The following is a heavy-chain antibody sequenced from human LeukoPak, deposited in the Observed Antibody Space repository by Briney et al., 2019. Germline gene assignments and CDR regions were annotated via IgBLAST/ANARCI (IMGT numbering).Heavy chain of an antibody. Sequence: NPSETLSLTCTVSGGSISSSYWSWIRQPPGKGLEWIGYIYYSGSTNYNPSLKSRVTISVDTSKNQFSLKLSSVTAADTAVYYCARAIPPLLWFGESPDAFDIWGQGTMVTVSS. CDR1: GGSISSSY. D-gene: IGHD3-10*01. J-gene: IGHJ3*02. V-gene: IGHV4-59*01. CDR3: ARAIPPLLWFGESPDAFDI. CDR2: IYYSGST.